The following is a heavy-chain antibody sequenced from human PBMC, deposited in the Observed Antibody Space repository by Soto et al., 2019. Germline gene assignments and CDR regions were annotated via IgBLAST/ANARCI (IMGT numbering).Heavy chain of an antibody. CDR2: ISAYNGNT. CDR3: ARESRGYYYYGMDV. J-gene: IGHJ6*02. V-gene: IGHV1-18*01. D-gene: IGHD6-13*01. Sequence: ASVKVSCKASGYTFTSYGTSWVRQAPGQGLEWMGWISAYNGNTNYAQKLQGRVTMTTDTSTSTAYMELRSLRSDDTAVYYCARESRGYYYYGMDVWGQGTTVTVSS. CDR1: GYTFTSYG.